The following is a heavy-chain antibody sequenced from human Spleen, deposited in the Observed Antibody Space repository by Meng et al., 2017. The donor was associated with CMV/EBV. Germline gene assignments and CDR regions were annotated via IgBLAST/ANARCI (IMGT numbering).Heavy chain of an antibody. V-gene: IGHV4-59*01. CDR2: IYYSGST. J-gene: IGHJ1*01. CDR1: GGSINSNY. Sequence: SETLSLTCTVSGGSINSNYWSWIRQPPGKGLEWIGYIYYSGSTTYNPSLKSRVTISVDTSKNQFSLKLNSVTAADTAVYSCAKGHCSNNSCYEYFQHWGQGTLVTVSS. CDR3: AKGHCSNNSCYEYFQH. D-gene: IGHD2-2*01.